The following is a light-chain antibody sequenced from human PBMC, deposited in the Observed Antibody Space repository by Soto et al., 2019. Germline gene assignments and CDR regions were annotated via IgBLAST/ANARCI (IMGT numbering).Light chain of an antibody. CDR2: GAS. Sequence: EIVLTQSPATLSLSPGEMATLSCRASQSVSSYLAWYQQKPGQAPRLLIYGASTRATGIPARFSGSGSGTEFILSISRLQPEDFAVYYCQQYNDWPPITFGQGTRLEIK. CDR3: QQYNDWPPIT. V-gene: IGKV3-15*01. J-gene: IGKJ5*01. CDR1: QSVSSY.